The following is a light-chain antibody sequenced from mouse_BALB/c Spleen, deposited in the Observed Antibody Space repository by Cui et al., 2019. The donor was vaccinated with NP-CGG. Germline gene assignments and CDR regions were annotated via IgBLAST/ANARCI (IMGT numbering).Light chain of an antibody. CDR2: GTN. V-gene: IGLV1*01. J-gene: IGLJ1*01. Sequence: QAVVTQESALTTSPGETVTLTCRSSTGAVTTSNYANWVQEKPDHLFTGLIGGTNNRAPGFPARFSGSLMEDKAALTITGAQIEDEAIYFCALWYSNHWVFGGGTKLTVL. CDR1: TGAVTTSNY. CDR3: ALWYSNHWV.